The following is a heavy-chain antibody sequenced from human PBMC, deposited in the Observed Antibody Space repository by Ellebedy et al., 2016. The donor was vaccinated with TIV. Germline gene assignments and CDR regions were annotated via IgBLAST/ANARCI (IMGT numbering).Heavy chain of an antibody. CDR1: GGSISSGGYS. J-gene: IGHJ4*02. V-gene: IGHV4-30-2*01. CDR3: ARIGMVRGDDGFDY. Sequence: SETLSLXCAAPGGSISSGGYSWSWIRQPPVKGLEWIGYIYHSGSTYYNPSLKSRVTISVDRSKNQFSLKLSSVTAADTAVYYCARIGMVRGDDGFDYWGQGTLVTVSS. CDR2: IYHSGST. D-gene: IGHD3-10*01.